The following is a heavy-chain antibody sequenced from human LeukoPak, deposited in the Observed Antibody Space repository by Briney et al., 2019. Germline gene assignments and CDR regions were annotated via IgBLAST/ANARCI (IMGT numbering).Heavy chain of an antibody. D-gene: IGHD5-24*01. CDR3: AKGYRKGRWLPLDY. CDR1: GFTFSSYS. Sequence: GGSLRLSGASSGFTFSSYSMNWVRQAPGKGLEWVSSISSSSSYIYYADSVKGRFITSRDNAKNQLYLQMNSLRAEDTALYYCAKGYRKGRWLPLDYWGQGTLVTVSS. CDR2: ISSSSSYI. J-gene: IGHJ4*02. V-gene: IGHV3-21*04.